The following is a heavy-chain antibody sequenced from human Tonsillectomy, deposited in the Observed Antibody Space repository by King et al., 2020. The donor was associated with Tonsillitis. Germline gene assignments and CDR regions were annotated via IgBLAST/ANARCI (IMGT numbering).Heavy chain of an antibody. D-gene: IGHD3-22*01. J-gene: IGHJ3*02. CDR3: AREKGAAYFDPSRGAFDI. V-gene: IGHV3-21*01. CDR2: IIGSTEYM. Sequence: VQLVESGGGLVKPGGSLRLSCAASGFTLSGQSMNWVRQAPGKGLEWVSSIIGSTEYMYYTDSVKGRFTMSRDNAKNSLNLQLNSLRAEDTAVYYCAREKGAAYFDPSRGAFDIWGQGTMVTVAS. CDR1: GFTLSGQS.